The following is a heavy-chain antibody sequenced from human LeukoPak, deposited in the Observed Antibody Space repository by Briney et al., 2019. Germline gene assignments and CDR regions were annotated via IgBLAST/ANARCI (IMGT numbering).Heavy chain of an antibody. CDR1: GASNNSYY. CDR3: ARKARKKGWFDP. Sequence: PSETLSLSCTVSGASNNSYYWSWIRQPPGKGLEWIGYTHPSGNTNYSPSLKSRVTISMDTSTNQFSLKVRSVTAADTAVYYCARKARKKGWFDPWGQGTLVTVSS. J-gene: IGHJ5*02. CDR2: THPSGNT. V-gene: IGHV4-4*09.